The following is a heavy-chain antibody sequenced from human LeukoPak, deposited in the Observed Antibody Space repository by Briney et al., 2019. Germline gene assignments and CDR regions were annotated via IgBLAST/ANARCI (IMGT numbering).Heavy chain of an antibody. Sequence: GGFLRLSCAASGFTFSNFAIHWVRQAPGKGLEYVSAISDNGGSTYYADSVKGRFTISRDTSKNTLYLQMNSLRAEDTAVYYCAKVPYYDSSGYYDYWGQGTLVTVSS. J-gene: IGHJ4*02. CDR2: ISDNGGST. CDR3: AKVPYYDSSGYYDY. D-gene: IGHD3-22*01. V-gene: IGHV3-64*04. CDR1: GFTFSNFA.